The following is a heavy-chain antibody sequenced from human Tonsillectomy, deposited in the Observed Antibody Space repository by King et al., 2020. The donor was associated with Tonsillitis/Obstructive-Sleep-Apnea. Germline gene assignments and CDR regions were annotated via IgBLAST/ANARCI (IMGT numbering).Heavy chain of an antibody. D-gene: IGHD2-2*01. CDR3: ARVHSYCSSTSCLDY. CDR1: GYTFTSYG. Sequence: QLVQSVAEVKKPGASVKVSCKASGYTFTSYGISWVRQAPGQGLEWMGWISAYNGNTNYAQKLQGRVTMTTDTSTSTAYMELRSLRSDDTAVYYCARVHSYCSSTSCLDYWGQGTLVTVSS. V-gene: IGHV1-18*01. J-gene: IGHJ4*02. CDR2: ISAYNGNT.